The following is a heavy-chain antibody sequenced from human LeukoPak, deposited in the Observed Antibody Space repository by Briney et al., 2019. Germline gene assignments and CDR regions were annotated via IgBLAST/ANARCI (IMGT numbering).Heavy chain of an antibody. V-gene: IGHV1-2*02. CDR1: GYTFTGYY. J-gene: IGHJ4*02. CDR2: INPNSGGT. CDR3: ARGGSSWGEYFDY. D-gene: IGHD6-13*01. Sequence: EASVKVSCKASGYTFTGYYMHWVRQAPGQGLEWMGWINPNSGGTNYAQKFQGRVTMTRDTSISTAYMELSRLRSDDTAVYYCARGGSSWGEYFDYWGQGTLVTVSS.